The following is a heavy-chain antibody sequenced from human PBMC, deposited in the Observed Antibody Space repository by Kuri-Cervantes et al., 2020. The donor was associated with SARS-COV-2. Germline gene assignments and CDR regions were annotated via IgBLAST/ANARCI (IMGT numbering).Heavy chain of an antibody. CDR1: GYTFSTYG. CDR2: IIPIFGTA. D-gene: IGHD6-25*01. V-gene: IGHV1-69*13. CDR3: AGQRGALFDY. Sequence: SVKVSCKASGYTFSTYGISWVRQAPGQGLEWMGGIIPIFGTANYAQKFQGRVTITADESTSTAYMELSSLRSEDTAVYYCAGQRGALFDYWGQGTLVTVSS. J-gene: IGHJ4*02.